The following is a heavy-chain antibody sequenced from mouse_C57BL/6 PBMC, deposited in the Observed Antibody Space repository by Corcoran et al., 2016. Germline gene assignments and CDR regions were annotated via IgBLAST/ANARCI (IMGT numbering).Heavy chain of an antibody. CDR2: INTYSGVP. CDR3: ARRRGIYYDYYEDYAMDY. V-gene: IGHV9-3*01. CDR1: GYNFTTYG. Sequence: QIQLVQSGPELKKPGETVKNSCKDSGYNFTTYGMSWVKQAPGKGLKWMGWINTYSGVPTYADDFKGRFAFSLETSASTAYLQINNLKNEDTATYFCARRRGIYYDYYEDYAMDYWGQGTSVTVSS. D-gene: IGHD2-4*01. J-gene: IGHJ4*01.